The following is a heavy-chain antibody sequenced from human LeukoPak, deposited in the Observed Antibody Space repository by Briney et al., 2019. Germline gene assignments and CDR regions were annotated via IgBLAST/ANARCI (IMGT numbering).Heavy chain of an antibody. CDR1: GFTFGDYA. CDR3: TAIVVVTAHFDY. Sequence: GRSLRLSCTASGFTFGDYAMSWVRQAPGKGLEWVGFIRSKAYGGTTEYAASVKGRFTISRDDSKSIAYLQMNSLKTEDTAVYYCTAIVVVTAHFDYWGQGTLVTVSS. CDR2: IRSKAYGGTT. J-gene: IGHJ4*02. V-gene: IGHV3-49*04. D-gene: IGHD2-21*02.